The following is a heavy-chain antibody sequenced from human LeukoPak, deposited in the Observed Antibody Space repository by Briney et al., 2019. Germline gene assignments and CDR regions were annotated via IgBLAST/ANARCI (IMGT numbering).Heavy chain of an antibody. CDR3: ARTLSRWDDAFDI. J-gene: IGHJ3*02. CDR1: GFTFSSYW. V-gene: IGHV3-7*01. CDR2: IKQEGSEK. Sequence: GGSLRLSCAASGFTFSSYWMSWVRQAPGKGLEWVANIKQEGSEKYYVDSVKGRFTISRDNAKNSLYLQMNSLRAEDTAVYYCARTLSRWDDAFDIWGQGTMVTVSS. D-gene: IGHD1-26*01.